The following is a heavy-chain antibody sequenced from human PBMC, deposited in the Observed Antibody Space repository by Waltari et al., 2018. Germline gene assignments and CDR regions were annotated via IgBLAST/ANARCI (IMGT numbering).Heavy chain of an antibody. CDR2: ITPMFGAA. CDR1: GGCFSTNA. V-gene: IGHV1-69*01. Sequence: QVQLVQSGAAVKKPGSSVKVPCKASGGCFSTNAISWVRQAPGQGLEWKGGITPMFGAADYAQNFQGRVTITADESTSTAYMELSSLRSEDTAVYYCAMEGKTYYSQQPYYFDYWGQGTLVTVSS. CDR3: AMEGKTYYSQQPYYFDY. D-gene: IGHD3-10*01. J-gene: IGHJ4*02.